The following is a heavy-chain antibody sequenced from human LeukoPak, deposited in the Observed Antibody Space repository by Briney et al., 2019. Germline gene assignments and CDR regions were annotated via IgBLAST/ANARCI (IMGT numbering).Heavy chain of an antibody. J-gene: IGHJ6*03. D-gene: IGHD5-18*01. V-gene: IGHV1-69*06. CDR2: IIPIFGTA. CDR1: GYTFTSYG. CDR3: ARFGYSYGCRYYYYMDV. Sequence: ASVKVSCKASGYTFTSYGISWVRQAPGQGLEWMGGIIPIFGTANYAQKFQGRVTITADKSTSTAYMELSSLRSEDTAVDYCARFGYSYGCRYYYYMDVWGKGTTVTVSS.